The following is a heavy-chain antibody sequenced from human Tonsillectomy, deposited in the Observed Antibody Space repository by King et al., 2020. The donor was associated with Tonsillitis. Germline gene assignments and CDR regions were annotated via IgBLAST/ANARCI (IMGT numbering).Heavy chain of an antibody. CDR2: ISSSSSYI. J-gene: IGHJ6*02. V-gene: IGHV3-21*01. Sequence: VQLVESGGGLVKPGGSLRLSCAASGFTFSSYSMNWVRQAPGKGLEWVSSISSSSSYIYYADSVKGRFTISRDNAKNSLYLQMNSLRAEDTAVYYCARDAYCSSPSCSQIEGYGMDVWGQGTTVTVSS. CDR1: GFTFSSYS. CDR3: ARDAYCSSPSCSQIEGYGMDV. D-gene: IGHD2-2*01.